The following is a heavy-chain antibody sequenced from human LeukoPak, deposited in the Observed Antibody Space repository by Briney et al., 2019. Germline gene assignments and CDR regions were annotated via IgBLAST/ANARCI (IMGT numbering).Heavy chain of an antibody. Sequence: ASVKVSCKASGYTFTSYGISWGRQAPGQGLEWMGWISAYNGNTNYAQKLQGRVTMTTDTSTSTAYMELRSLRSDDTAVYYCARDRYSSGWSSLDYWGQGTLVTVSS. D-gene: IGHD6-19*01. V-gene: IGHV1-18*01. CDR2: ISAYNGNT. CDR3: ARDRYSSGWSSLDY. CDR1: GYTFTSYG. J-gene: IGHJ4*02.